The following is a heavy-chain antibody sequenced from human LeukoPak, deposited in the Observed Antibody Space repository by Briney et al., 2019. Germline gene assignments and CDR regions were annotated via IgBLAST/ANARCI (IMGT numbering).Heavy chain of an antibody. J-gene: IGHJ4*02. D-gene: IGHD3-10*01. CDR2: LSGSGEST. CDR3: AKGSYYGSGSYADY. CDR1: GFTFSSYA. V-gene: IGHV3-23*01. Sequence: GGSLRLSCAASGFTFSSYAMSWVRQAPGKGLEWVSGLSGSGESTYFADSVKGRFTISRDNSKNILYLQMNSLRAEDTAVYYCAKGSYYGSGSYADYWGQGTLVTVSS.